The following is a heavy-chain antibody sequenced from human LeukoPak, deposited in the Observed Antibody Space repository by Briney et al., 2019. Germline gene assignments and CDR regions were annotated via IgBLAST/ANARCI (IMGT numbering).Heavy chain of an antibody. V-gene: IGHV1-2*02. D-gene: IGHD6-25*01. Sequence: ASVKVSCKASGYTFTGYFIHWVRQAPGQGLEWMGWINPNSVATNYAQKFQGRVTMTRDTSVSTVYMELSRLTSDDTAVYFCARGIAAPVEDYWGQGTLVTVSS. CDR1: GYTFTGYF. J-gene: IGHJ4*02. CDR3: ARGIAAPVEDY. CDR2: INPNSVAT.